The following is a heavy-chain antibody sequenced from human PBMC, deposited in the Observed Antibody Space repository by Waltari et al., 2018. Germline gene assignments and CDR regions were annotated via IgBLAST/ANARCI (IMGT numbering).Heavy chain of an antibody. Sequence: EAHLVESGGRETRPGGALKLSCVASGIDLEFNGLCWVRQGPGKGLEWVGSISYNGGKTYYAESVEGRFSISRDNAESSLYLQMNSLRVEDTALYYCAKEGGYSYYNNYFDSWGQGTRVTVSS. CDR3: AKEGGYSYYNNYFDS. CDR1: GIDLEFNG. CDR2: ISYNGGKT. J-gene: IGHJ5*01. V-gene: IGHV3-20*04. D-gene: IGHD3-10*01.